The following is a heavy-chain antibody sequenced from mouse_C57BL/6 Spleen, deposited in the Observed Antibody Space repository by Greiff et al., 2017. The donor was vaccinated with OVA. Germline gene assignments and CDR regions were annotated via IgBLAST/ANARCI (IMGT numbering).Heavy chain of an antibody. V-gene: IGHV1-22*01. CDR1: GYTFTDYN. D-gene: IGHD1-1*01. CDR2: INPNNGGT. CDR3: AIITTVVATDY. Sequence: EVQLLQSGPELVKPGASVKMSCTASGYTFTDYNMHWVQQSHGKSLEWIGNINPNNGGTSYNQKFKGQATLPVNKSSSTAYMELRSLTSEDSAVYYCAIITTVVATDYWGQGTTLTVSS. J-gene: IGHJ2*01.